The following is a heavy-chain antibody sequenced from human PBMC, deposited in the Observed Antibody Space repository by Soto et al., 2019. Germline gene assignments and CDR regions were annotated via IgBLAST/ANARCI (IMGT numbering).Heavy chain of an antibody. CDR3: ARRGYFQGIFGY. Sequence: SETLSLTCTVSGGSISSSSYYWGWIRQPPGKGLEWIGSIYYSGSTYYNPSLKSRVTISVDTSKNQFSLKLSSVTAADTAVYYCARRGYFQGIFGYWGQGTLVTVSS. CDR2: IYYSGST. J-gene: IGHJ4*02. D-gene: IGHD2-21*01. V-gene: IGHV4-39*01. CDR1: GGSISSSSYY.